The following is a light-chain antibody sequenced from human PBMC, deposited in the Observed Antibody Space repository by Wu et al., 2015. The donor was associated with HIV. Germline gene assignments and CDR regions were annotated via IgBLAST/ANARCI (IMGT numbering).Light chain of an antibody. J-gene: IGKJ1*01. CDR3: QQRSDWPPGWT. CDR1: QSVSSY. V-gene: IGKV3-11*01. CDR2: NAV. Sequence: EIVLSQSPVTLSLSPGERATLSCRASQSVSSYLAWYQQKPGQPPRLLIYNAVYRATGIPARFSGSGSGTDFTLTISSLEPEDSAVYYCQQRSDWPPGWTFGQGTKGGNQT.